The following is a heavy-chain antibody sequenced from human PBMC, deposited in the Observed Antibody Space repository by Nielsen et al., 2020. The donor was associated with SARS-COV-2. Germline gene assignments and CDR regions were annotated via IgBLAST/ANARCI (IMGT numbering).Heavy chain of an antibody. V-gene: IGHV5-10-1*01. Sequence: GESLKISCKGSGYSFTSYWISRVRQMPGKGLEWMGRIDPSDSYTNYSPSFQGHVTISADKSISTAYLQWSSLKASDTAMYYCARSGIAAAGIHNWFDPWGQGTLVTVSS. J-gene: IGHJ5*02. CDR1: GYSFTSYW. CDR2: IDPSDSYT. CDR3: ARSGIAAAGIHNWFDP. D-gene: IGHD6-13*01.